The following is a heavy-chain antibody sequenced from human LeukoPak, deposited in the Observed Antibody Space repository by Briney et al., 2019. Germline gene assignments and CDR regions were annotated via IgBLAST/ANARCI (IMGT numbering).Heavy chain of an antibody. CDR2: IKQDGSEK. CDR3: ARDIDTAAGTGDAFDI. Sequence: QSGGSLRLSCAASGFTFSSYWMSWVRQAPGKGLEWVANIKQDGSEKYYVDSVKGRFTISRDNAKNSLYLQMNSLRAEDTAVYYCARDIDTAAGTGDAFDIWGQGTMVTVSS. D-gene: IGHD6-13*01. V-gene: IGHV3-7*03. J-gene: IGHJ3*02. CDR1: GFTFSSYW.